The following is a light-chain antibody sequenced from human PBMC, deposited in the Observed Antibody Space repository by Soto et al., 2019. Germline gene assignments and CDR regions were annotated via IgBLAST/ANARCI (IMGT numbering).Light chain of an antibody. CDR3: CSSTNTDTRI. V-gene: IGLV2-14*03. Sequence: QSVLTQPASVSGSPGQSITISCTGTSSDIGNYNYVSWYQQHPGRATKLMIYDVSNRPSGVSYRFSGSKSGNTASLTISGLQAEDEADYYCCSSTNTDTRIFGPGTKLTVL. CDR2: DVS. J-gene: IGLJ1*01. CDR1: SSDIGNYNY.